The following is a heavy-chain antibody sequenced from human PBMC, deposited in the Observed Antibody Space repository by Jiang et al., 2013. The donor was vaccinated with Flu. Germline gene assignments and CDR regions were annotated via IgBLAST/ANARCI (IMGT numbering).Heavy chain of an antibody. D-gene: IGHD2-2*01. CDR2: TYYRSKWYN. Sequence: QTLSLTCAISGDSVSSNSAAWNWIRQSPSRGLEWLGRTYYRSKWYNDYAVSVKSRITINPDTSKNQFSLQLNSVTPEDTAVYYCARGGYGGVVVPAAMSGYYYGMDVWGQGTTVTVSS. CDR3: ARGGYGGVVVPAAMSGYYYGMDV. J-gene: IGHJ6*02. V-gene: IGHV6-1*01. CDR1: GDSVSSNSAA.